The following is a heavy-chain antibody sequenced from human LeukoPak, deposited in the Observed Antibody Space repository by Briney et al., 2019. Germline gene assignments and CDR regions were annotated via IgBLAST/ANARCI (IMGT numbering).Heavy chain of an antibody. CDR2: IKSKTDGGTT. CDR1: GFTFSDHY. V-gene: IGHV3-15*01. Sequence: GGSLRLSCAASGFTFSDHYMDWVRQAPGKGLEWVGRIKSKTDGGTTDYAAPVKGRFTISRDDSKNTLYLQMNSLKTEDTAVYYCTTTPQYYYDSSGYYYPDAEYFQHWGQGTLVTVSS. CDR3: TTTPQYYYDSSGYYYPDAEYFQH. D-gene: IGHD3-22*01. J-gene: IGHJ1*01.